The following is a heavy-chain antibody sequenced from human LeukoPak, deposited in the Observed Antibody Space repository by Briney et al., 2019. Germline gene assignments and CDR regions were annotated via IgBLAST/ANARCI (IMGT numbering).Heavy chain of an antibody. CDR3: AKETNYYHSGSYWEHIQH. V-gene: IGHV3-7*03. CDR1: GFTFTKYW. Sequence: GGSLRLSGAASGFTFTKYWMSWVRQAPGKGLEWVANIKQDGSEKYYVDAVKGRFTISRDNSKNTLYLQMNSLRAEDTAVYYCAKETNYYHSGSYWEHIQHWGQGTLVTVSP. J-gene: IGHJ1*01. D-gene: IGHD3-10*01. CDR2: IKQDGSEK.